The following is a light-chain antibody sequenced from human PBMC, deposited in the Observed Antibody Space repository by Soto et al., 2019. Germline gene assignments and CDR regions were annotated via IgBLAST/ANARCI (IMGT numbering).Light chain of an antibody. CDR2: KSS. CDR1: QSVSIW. Sequence: DIQMTQSPSTLSASEGDRVTISCRASQSVSIWLAWYQQKPGRAPKLLIYKSSILESRVPSRFSGSGSGTEFTLTISSLQPDDFATYYCQQFNTSPWTFGQGTKVEIK. CDR3: QQFNTSPWT. J-gene: IGKJ1*01. V-gene: IGKV1-5*03.